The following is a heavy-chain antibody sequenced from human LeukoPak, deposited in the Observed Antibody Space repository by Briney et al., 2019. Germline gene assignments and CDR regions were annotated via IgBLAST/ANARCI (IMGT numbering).Heavy chain of an antibody. Sequence: SETLSLTCTVSGGSISSYYWSWIRQPPGKGLEWIGYIYYSGSTNYNPSLKSRVTISVDTSKNQFPLKLSSVTAADTAVYYCARDYYDSSGPGGSDAFDIWGQGTMVTVSS. J-gene: IGHJ3*02. CDR1: GGSISSYY. V-gene: IGHV4-59*01. CDR3: ARDYYDSSGPGGSDAFDI. CDR2: IYYSGST. D-gene: IGHD3-22*01.